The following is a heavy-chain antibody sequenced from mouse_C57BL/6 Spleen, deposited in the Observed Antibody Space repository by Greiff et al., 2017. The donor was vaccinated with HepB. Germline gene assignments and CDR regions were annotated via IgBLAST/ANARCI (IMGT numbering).Heavy chain of an antibody. CDR3: ASVLIYYDYDELAY. D-gene: IGHD2-4*01. CDR2: ISSGSSTI. CDR1: GFTFSDYG. J-gene: IGHJ3*01. Sequence: DVMLVESGGGLVKPGGSLKLSCAASGFTFSDYGMHWVRQAPEKGLEWVAYISSGSSTIYYADTVKGRFTISRDNAKNTLFLQMTSLMSEDTAMYYCASVLIYYDYDELAYWGQGTLVTVSA. V-gene: IGHV5-17*01.